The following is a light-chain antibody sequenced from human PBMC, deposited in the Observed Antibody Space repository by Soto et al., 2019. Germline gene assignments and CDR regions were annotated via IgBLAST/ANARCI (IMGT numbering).Light chain of an antibody. CDR3: RQYGRSLGFA. V-gene: IGKV3-20*01. CDR2: GAS. CDR1: QSVSTNS. Sequence: VVLTQSPATLSLSPGERGSLSCGASQSVSTNSLAWYQQKRGQAPRPLIYGASRRATGTPDRFSGGGSGADFTLTISRLEPEDFAVYYCRQYGRSLGFAFGGGTKVDIK. J-gene: IGKJ4*01.